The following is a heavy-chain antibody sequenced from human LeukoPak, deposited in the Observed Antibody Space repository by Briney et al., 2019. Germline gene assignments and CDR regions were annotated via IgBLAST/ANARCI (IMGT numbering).Heavy chain of an antibody. CDR3: ARGGPSGKARQADY. CDR2: INHSGST. Sequence: RPSETLSLTCTVSGGSFSGYYWSWIRQPPGKGLEWIGEINHSGSTNYNPSLKSRVTISVDTSKNQFSLKLSSVTAADTAVYYCARGGPSGKARQADYWGQGTLVTVSS. J-gene: IGHJ4*02. D-gene: IGHD6-6*01. V-gene: IGHV4-34*01. CDR1: GGSFSGYY.